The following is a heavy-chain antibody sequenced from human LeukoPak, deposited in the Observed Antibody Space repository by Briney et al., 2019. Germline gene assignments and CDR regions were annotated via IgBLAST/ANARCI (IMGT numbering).Heavy chain of an antibody. J-gene: IGHJ4*02. CDR1: SGSISGSSYY. CDR2: IYYSGTS. Sequence: SETLSLTCTVSSGSISGSSYYWSWSRQHPGKGLEWIGHIYYSGTSFYNPSLTSRVTISVDTSKNQFSLKLTSVNDADTAVYYCARIERSSYSLGFDYWGQGTLVTVSS. D-gene: IGHD6-6*01. V-gene: IGHV4-31*03. CDR3: ARIERSSYSLGFDY.